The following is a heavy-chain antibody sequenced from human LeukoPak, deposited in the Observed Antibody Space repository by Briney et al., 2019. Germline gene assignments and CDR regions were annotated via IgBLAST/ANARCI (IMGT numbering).Heavy chain of an antibody. CDR1: GGTFSSYA. J-gene: IGHJ4*02. CDR3: ARGRIAAAGTDY. D-gene: IGHD6-13*01. V-gene: IGHV1-18*01. Sequence: GPVKVSCKASGGTFSSYAISWVRQAPGQGLEWKGWISAYNGNTNYAQKLQGRVTMTTDTYTSTAYMELRSLRSDDTAVYYCARGRIAAAGTDYWGQGTLVTVSS. CDR2: ISAYNGNT.